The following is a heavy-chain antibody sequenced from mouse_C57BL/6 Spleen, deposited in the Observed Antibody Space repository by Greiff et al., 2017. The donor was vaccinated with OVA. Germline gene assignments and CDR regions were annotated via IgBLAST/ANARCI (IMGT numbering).Heavy chain of an antibody. CDR1: GYAFSSFW. Sequence: QVQLQQSGAELVKPGASVKISCKASGYAFSSFWMNWVKQRPGKGLEWIGQLYPGDGDTTYNAKFKGKATLTADKSSSTAYMQLSSLTSEDSAVYFCTRSDGRSYYFDYWGQGTTLTVSS. D-gene: IGHD1-1*01. J-gene: IGHJ2*01. CDR2: LYPGDGDT. CDR3: TRSDGRSYYFDY. V-gene: IGHV1-80*01.